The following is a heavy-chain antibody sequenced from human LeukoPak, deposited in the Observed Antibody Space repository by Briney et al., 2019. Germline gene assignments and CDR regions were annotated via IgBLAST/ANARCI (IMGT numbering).Heavy chain of an antibody. J-gene: IGHJ5*02. CDR2: INPSGGNT. D-gene: IGHD2-2*01. Sequence: ASVKVSCKASGYTFTTYYMHWVRQAPGQGLINPSGGNTSYAQKFQGRVTMTRDTSTSTIYMELSSLRSEDTAVYYCARDGRYCGSTSCRLNWFDPWGQGTLVTVSS. CDR3: ARDGRYCGSTSCRLNWFDP. CDR1: GYTFTTYY. V-gene: IGHV1-46*01.